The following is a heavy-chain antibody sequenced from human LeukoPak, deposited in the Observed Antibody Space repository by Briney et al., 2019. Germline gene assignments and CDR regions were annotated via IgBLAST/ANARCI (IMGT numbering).Heavy chain of an antibody. J-gene: IGHJ4*02. Sequence: GGSLRLSCAASGFTFSDYYMDWVRQAPGKGLEWVGRTRNKANSYTTEYAASVKGRFTISRDDSKNSLYLQMNSLKTEDTAVYYCARAKRYCSGGNCYSVPDYWGQGTLVTVSS. D-gene: IGHD2-15*01. CDR2: TRNKANSYTT. V-gene: IGHV3-72*01. CDR1: GFTFSDYY. CDR3: ARAKRYCSGGNCYSVPDY.